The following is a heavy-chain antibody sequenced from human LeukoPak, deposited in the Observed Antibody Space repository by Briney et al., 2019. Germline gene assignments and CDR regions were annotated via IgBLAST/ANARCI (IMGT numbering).Heavy chain of an antibody. V-gene: IGHV4-39*01. CDR1: GDSISGTAYY. Sequence: SETLSLTCTVSGDSISGTAYYWGWIRQPPGKGLEWIGTIYFSGNTYYNPSLESRLTMSVDASKNQFSLNLSSVTAADTAVYYCARLHSSLYYRMDVWGQGTTVTVSS. CDR3: ARLHSSLYYRMDV. J-gene: IGHJ6*02. D-gene: IGHD3-22*01. CDR2: IYFSGNT.